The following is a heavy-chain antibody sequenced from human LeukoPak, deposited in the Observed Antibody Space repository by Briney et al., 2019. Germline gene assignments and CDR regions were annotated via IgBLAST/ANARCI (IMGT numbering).Heavy chain of an antibody. CDR1: GGTFSSYA. V-gene: IGHV1-69*05. Sequence: GASVKVSCKASGGTFSSYAISWVRQAPGQGLEWMGGIIPIFGTANYAQKFQSRVTITTDESTSTAYMELSSLRSEDTAVYYCARGNSSSWSFDYWGQGTLVTVSS. D-gene: IGHD6-13*01. J-gene: IGHJ4*02. CDR3: ARGNSSSWSFDY. CDR2: IIPIFGTA.